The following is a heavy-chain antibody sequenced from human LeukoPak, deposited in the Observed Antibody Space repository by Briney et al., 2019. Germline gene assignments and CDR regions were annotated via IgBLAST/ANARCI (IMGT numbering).Heavy chain of an antibody. D-gene: IGHD3-22*01. J-gene: IGHJ4*02. CDR3: ASGEDYYDSSGLDY. V-gene: IGHV3-74*01. CDR2: INSDGSST. Sequence: GGSLRLSCAASGFTFSSYWMHWVRQAPGKGLVWGSRINSDGSSTSYADSVKGRFTISRDNAKNTLYLQMNSLRAEDTAVYYCASGEDYYDSSGLDYWGQGTLVTVSS. CDR1: GFTFSSYW.